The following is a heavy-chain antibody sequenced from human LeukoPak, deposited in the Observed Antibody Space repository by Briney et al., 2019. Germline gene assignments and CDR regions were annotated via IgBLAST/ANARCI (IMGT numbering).Heavy chain of an antibody. Sequence: SETLSLTCTVSGGSISSYFWSWIRQPPGKGLEWIAYIYNSGSTNYNSSLKSRVTISVDTSKNQFSLNLSSVTAADTAVYYCARHQGAGRAVDYWGQGTLVTVSS. CDR2: IYNSGST. CDR1: GGSISSYF. D-gene: IGHD3-10*01. J-gene: IGHJ4*02. CDR3: ARHQGAGRAVDY. V-gene: IGHV4-59*08.